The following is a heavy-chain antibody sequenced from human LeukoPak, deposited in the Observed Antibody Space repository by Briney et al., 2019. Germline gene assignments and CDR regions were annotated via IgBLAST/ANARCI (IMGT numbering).Heavy chain of an antibody. J-gene: IGHJ6*03. CDR2: LSGSSSYI. V-gene: IGHV3-21*04. CDR3: AREGITMDMEAYYYYMDV. Sequence: PGGSLRLSCAASGFTFSSYSMNWVRQAPGKGLEWVSSLSGSSSYIYYADSVKGRFTISRDNAKNSLYLQMNSLRAEDTAVYYCAREGITMDMEAYYYYMDVWGKGTTVTVSS. CDR1: GFTFSSYS. D-gene: IGHD3-10*01.